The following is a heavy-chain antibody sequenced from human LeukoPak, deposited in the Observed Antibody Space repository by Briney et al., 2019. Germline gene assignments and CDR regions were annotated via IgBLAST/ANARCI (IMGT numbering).Heavy chain of an antibody. J-gene: IGHJ4*02. Sequence: SETLSLTCTVSGGSISGYYWSWIRQSPGKRLEWIAYISFTGNTNYNPSLKSRVTISLDTSKTHFSLTLSPLTAADKAVYYCARSPPGWYYDNSGQYYFDTWGQGALVTVSS. CDR2: ISFTGNT. V-gene: IGHV4-59*08. D-gene: IGHD3-22*01. CDR3: ARSPPGWYYDNSGQYYFDT. CDR1: GGSISGYY.